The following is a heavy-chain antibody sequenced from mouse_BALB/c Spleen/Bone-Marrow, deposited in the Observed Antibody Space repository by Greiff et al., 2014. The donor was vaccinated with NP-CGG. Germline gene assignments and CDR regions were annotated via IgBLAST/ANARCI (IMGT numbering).Heavy chain of an antibody. J-gene: IGHJ1*01. CDR2: IRNKANGYTT. V-gene: IGHV7-3*02. D-gene: IGHD2-1*01. CDR1: GFTFTDYY. Sequence: EVKLVESGGGLVQPGGSLRLSCATSGFTFTDYYMSWVRQPPGKALEWLGFIRNKANGYTTEYSASVKGRFTISRDNSQSILYLQMNTLRAEDSATYYCARDKNYGSYWYFDVWGAGTTVTGSS. CDR3: ARDKNYGSYWYFDV.